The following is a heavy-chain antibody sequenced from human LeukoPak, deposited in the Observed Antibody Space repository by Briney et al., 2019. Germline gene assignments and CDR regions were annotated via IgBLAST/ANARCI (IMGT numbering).Heavy chain of an antibody. CDR3: ARECSSTSCYLGGLDY. J-gene: IGHJ4*01. Sequence: PSETLSLTCTVSGGSISSGGYYWSWIRQHPGKGLEWIGYIYYSGSTYYNPSLKSRVTISVDTSKNQFSLKLSSVTAADTAVYYCARECSSTSCYLGGLDYWGQEPWSPSPQ. D-gene: IGHD2-2*01. CDR1: GGSISSGGYY. CDR2: IYYSGST. V-gene: IGHV4-31*03.